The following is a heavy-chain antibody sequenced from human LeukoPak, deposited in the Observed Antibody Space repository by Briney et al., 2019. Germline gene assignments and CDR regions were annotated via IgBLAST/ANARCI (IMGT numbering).Heavy chain of an antibody. V-gene: IGHV3-30-3*01. Sequence: GGSLRLSCAASGFTFSNYAMHWVRQAPGKALEWVAVISYDGSNKYYADSVKGRFTISRDNSKNTLYLQMNSLRAEDTAVYYCARDLYDSSESAFDIWGQGTMVTVSS. CDR1: GFTFSNYA. CDR2: ISYDGSNK. CDR3: ARDLYDSSESAFDI. J-gene: IGHJ3*02. D-gene: IGHD3-22*01.